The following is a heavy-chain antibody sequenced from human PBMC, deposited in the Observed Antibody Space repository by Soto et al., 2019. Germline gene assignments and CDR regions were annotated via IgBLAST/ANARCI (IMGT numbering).Heavy chain of an antibody. Sequence: ASVKVSCKASGYTFTGYYMHWVRQAPGQGLEWMGWINPNSGGTNYAQKFQGWVTMTRDTSISTAYMELSRLRSDDTAVYYCARDRCTNGVCYNNWFDPWGQGTLVTVAS. V-gene: IGHV1-2*04. CDR3: ARDRCTNGVCYNNWFDP. CDR2: INPNSGGT. CDR1: GYTFTGYY. D-gene: IGHD2-8*01. J-gene: IGHJ5*02.